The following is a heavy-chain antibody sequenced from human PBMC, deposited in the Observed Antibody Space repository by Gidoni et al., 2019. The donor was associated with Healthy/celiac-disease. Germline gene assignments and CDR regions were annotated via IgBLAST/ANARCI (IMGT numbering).Heavy chain of an antibody. CDR1: GGSISSYY. D-gene: IGHD3-3*01. J-gene: IGHJ5*02. V-gene: IGHV4-4*07. Sequence: QVQLQESGPGLVKPSETLSLTCTVSGGSISSYYWSWIRQPAGKGLEWIGRIYTSGSTNYNPSLKSRVTMSVDTSKNQFSLKLSSVTAADTAVYYCARDSTPLYDFWSGYYRAFDPWGQGTLVTVSS. CDR2: IYTSGST. CDR3: ARDSTPLYDFWSGYYRAFDP.